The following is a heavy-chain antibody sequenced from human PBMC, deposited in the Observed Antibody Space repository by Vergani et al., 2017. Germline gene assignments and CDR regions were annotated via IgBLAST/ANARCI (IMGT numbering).Heavy chain of an antibody. J-gene: IGHJ6*02. CDR2: ISPGASTV. V-gene: IGHV3-11*04. D-gene: IGHD1-1*01. Sequence: LEESGGGSVQPGGSLRLSCAASGFKFSDHYMSWIRQAPGKGLEWVSHISPGASTVSYTDSVTGRFTVSRDNDNNSLTLDMTNLRVEDTAVYYCAKNPXISTTRHYYAMDVWGQGTTVTVSS. CDR3: AKNPXISTTRHYYAMDV. CDR1: GFKFSDHY.